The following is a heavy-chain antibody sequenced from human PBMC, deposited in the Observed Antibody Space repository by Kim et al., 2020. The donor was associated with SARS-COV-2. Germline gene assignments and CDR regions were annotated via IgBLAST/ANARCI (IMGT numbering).Heavy chain of an antibody. CDR3: AAAPTKETGWNI. CDR2: IVVASGNT. CDR1: GFTFSSSA. Sequence: SVKVSCKASGFTFSSSAIHWVRQTRGQRLEWIGWIVVASGNTKHPQTLQDRVTITRDMSTSTVYMELTSLTSEDTAVYFCAAAPTKETGWNIWGQGTLVTVSS. J-gene: IGHJ4*02. V-gene: IGHV1-58*02. D-gene: IGHD1-1*01.